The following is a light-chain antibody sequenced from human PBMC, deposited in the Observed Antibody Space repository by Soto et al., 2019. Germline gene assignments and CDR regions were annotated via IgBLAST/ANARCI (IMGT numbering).Light chain of an antibody. J-gene: IGKJ1*01. CDR3: QQSGSSPRA. Sequence: EIVWTQSPGTMSLSPGERATLSGRASQTVTSSKLAWYQKKPGQAPKVLIYGASSKATGIPDRFSGSASGTDLTLTISRMEPEDFAVYYCQQSGSSPRAFGQGTKVEIK. CDR1: QTVTSSK. V-gene: IGKV3-20*01. CDR2: GAS.